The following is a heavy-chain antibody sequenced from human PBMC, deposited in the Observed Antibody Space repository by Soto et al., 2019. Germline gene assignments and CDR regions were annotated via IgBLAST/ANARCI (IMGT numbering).Heavy chain of an antibody. J-gene: IGHJ4*02. Sequence: PSETLSLTCTVSGDSISSYYWSWIRQPAGKGMEWIGRIHTTENTNYNPSLRSRVTMSVDMSNNQFSLKLTSLTAADTAVYYCARALSSAAGLYFDYWGQGTLVTVSS. D-gene: IGHD6-13*01. CDR3: ARALSSAAGLYFDY. CDR2: IHTTENT. V-gene: IGHV4-4*07. CDR1: GDSISSYY.